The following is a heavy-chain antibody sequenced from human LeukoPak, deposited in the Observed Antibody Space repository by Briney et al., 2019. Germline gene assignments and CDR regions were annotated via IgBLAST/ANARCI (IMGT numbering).Heavy chain of an antibody. CDR1: GFTFSSYE. CDR3: AKDRCSSTSCYSSYYYYYGMDV. V-gene: IGHV3-23*01. CDR2: MSGSGGST. Sequence: GGSLRLSCAASGFTFSSYEMNWVRQAPGKGVEGVSAMSGSGGSTYYADSVKGRFTISRDNSKNTLYLQMNSLRAEDTAVYYCAKDRCSSTSCYSSYYYYYGMDVWGKGTTVTVSS. D-gene: IGHD2-2*01. J-gene: IGHJ6*04.